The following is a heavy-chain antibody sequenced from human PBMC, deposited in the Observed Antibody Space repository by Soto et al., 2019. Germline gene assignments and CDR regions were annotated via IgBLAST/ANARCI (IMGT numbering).Heavy chain of an antibody. CDR1: GFSLSNVW. CDR2: IKSESDGGTT. J-gene: IGHJ4*01. Sequence: EVQLVESGGGLVKPGESLRLSCAASGFSLSNVWRNWVRQAPGKGLEWVGRIKSESDGGTTGYGAPVRGRFTISRDDSSNTMYLQMNSLRTDDTAVYYCTTFTVVTANDNWGQGALVTVSS. V-gene: IGHV3-15*07. CDR3: TTFTVVTANDN. D-gene: IGHD2-21*02.